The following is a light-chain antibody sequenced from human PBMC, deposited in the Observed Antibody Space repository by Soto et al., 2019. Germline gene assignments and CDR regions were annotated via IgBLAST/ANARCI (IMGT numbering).Light chain of an antibody. V-gene: IGKV1-5*03. CDR3: QHYKSYPLT. Sequence: DIQMTQSPSTLSASVGDRVTITCRASQTISSWLAWYQQKLGEAPKLLIYQASSLQSGVPSRFSGSGSGTEFTLTISSLQPDDFATYYCQHYKSYPLTFGQGTKVDIK. CDR1: QTISSW. J-gene: IGKJ1*01. CDR2: QAS.